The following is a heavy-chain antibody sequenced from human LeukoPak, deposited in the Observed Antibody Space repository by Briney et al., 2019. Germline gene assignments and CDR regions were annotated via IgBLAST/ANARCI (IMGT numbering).Heavy chain of an antibody. J-gene: IGHJ4*02. D-gene: IGHD6-13*01. CDR2: ISSSSSTI. CDR3: ARSSPAAGICSDC. V-gene: IGHV3-48*02. Sequence: SGGSLRLSCAASGFTFSTYGMNWVRQAPGKGLEWVSYISSSSSTIYYADSVKGRFTISRDNAKNSLYLQVNGLRDEDTAVYYCARSSPAAGICSDCWGQGTLVTVSS. CDR1: GFTFSTYG.